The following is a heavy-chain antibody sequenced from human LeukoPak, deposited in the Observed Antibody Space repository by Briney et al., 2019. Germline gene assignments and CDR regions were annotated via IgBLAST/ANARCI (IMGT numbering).Heavy chain of an antibody. CDR1: GFTFRNYG. V-gene: IGHV3-33*01. J-gene: IGHJ4*02. CDR3: ASDIRSTYFNY. Sequence: GGSLRLSCAASGFTFRNYGMHWVRQAPGKGLEWVAVIWYDGSNKYYADSVRGRVTISRDNSKNILYLQMNSLRAEDMAVYYCASDIRSTYFNYWGQGTLVGVSS. D-gene: IGHD4-17*01. CDR2: IWYDGSNK.